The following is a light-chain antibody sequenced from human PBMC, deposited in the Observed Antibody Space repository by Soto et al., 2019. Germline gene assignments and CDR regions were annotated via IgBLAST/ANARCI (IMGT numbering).Light chain of an antibody. CDR2: EGS. J-gene: IGLJ2*01. Sequence: QSALTQPASVSGSPGQSITISCTGTSSDVGSYKFVSWYQQHPVKAPKLMIYEGSKRPSGVSNRFSGSKSGNTASLTISGLQAEDEADYYCCSYAGISTLVFGGGTKLTVL. V-gene: IGLV2-23*01. CDR1: SSDVGSYKF. CDR3: CSYAGISTLV.